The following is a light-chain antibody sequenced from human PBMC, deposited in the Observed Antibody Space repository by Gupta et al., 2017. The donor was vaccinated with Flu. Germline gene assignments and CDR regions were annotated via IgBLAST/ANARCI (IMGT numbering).Light chain of an antibody. CDR2: DAS. Sequence: DIQMTHPPSSLSASVGDRVTITCRASQSISSYLDWYQQKPGKAPKLLIYDASSLESGVPSRFSGSGSGTDFTLTISRLQPEDFATYYCQQCDSTPYTFGQGTKLEIK. V-gene: IGKV1-39*01. CDR3: QQCDSTPYT. J-gene: IGKJ2*01. CDR1: QSISSY.